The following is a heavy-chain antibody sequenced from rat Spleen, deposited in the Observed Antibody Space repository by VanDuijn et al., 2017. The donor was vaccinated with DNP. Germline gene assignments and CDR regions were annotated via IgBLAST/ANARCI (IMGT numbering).Heavy chain of an antibody. Sequence: EVQLVESGGGLVQPGRSLKLSCAASGFIFSYYDMAWVRQAPKKGLEWVATITYDGSRTYYRDSVKGRFTISRDNAKSTLYLQMDSLRSEDTATYYCTTFEGRNAWGQGTSVTVSS. D-gene: IGHD1-11*01. J-gene: IGHJ4*01. CDR1: GFIFSYYD. V-gene: IGHV5S10*01. CDR2: ITYDGSRT. CDR3: TTFEGRNA.